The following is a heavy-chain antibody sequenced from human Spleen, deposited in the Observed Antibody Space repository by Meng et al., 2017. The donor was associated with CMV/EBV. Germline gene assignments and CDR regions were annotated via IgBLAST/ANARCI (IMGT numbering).Heavy chain of an antibody. D-gene: IGHD7-27*01. V-gene: IGHV3-11*04. CDR3: AKELEPLFNWAYYGMDV. CDR1: GGSFSGYY. CDR2: ISSSGSTI. Sequence: LSLTCAVYGGSFSGYYWSWIRQPPGKGLEWVSYISSSGSTIYYADSVKGRFTISRDNAKNSLYLQMNSLRAEDTAVYYCAKELEPLFNWAYYGMDVWGQGTTVTVSS. J-gene: IGHJ6*02.